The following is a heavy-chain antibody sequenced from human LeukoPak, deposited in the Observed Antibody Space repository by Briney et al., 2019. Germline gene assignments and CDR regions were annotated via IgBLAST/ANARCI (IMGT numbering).Heavy chain of an antibody. CDR1: GFTVSSNY. CDR3: ARDQGDRGYYYYGMDV. D-gene: IGHD1-14*01. V-gene: IGHV3-66*01. J-gene: IGHJ6*02. Sequence: GGSLRLSCAASGFTVSSNYMSWVRQAPGKGLEWVSVIYSGGSTYYADSVKGRFTISRDNSKNTLYLQMNSLRAEDTAVYYCARDQGDRGYYYYGMDVWGQGTTVTVSS. CDR2: IYSGGST.